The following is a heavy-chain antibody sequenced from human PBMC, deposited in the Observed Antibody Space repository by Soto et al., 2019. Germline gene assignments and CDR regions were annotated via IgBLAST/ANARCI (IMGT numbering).Heavy chain of an antibody. V-gene: IGHV4-39*01. CDR2: IYYSGST. J-gene: IGHJ5*02. CDR3: ARPAMITFGGLIANNWFDP. CDR1: GGSISSSSYY. Sequence: SETLSLTCTVSGGSISSSSYYWGWIRQPPGKGLEWIGSIYYSGSTYYNPSLKSRVTISVDTSKNQFSLKLSSVTAADTAVYYCARPAMITFGGLIANNWFDPWGQGTLVTVSS. D-gene: IGHD3-16*02.